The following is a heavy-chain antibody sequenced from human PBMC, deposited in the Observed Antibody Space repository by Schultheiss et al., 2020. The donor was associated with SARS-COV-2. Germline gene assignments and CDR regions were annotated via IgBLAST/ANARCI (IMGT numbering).Heavy chain of an antibody. Sequence: SETLSLTCTVSGGSISSYYWSWIRQPPGKGLEWIGYIYYSGSTNYNPSLKSRVTISVDTSKNQFSLKLSSVTAADTAVYYCARGGYCSSTSCQKWFDPWGQGTLVTVSS. J-gene: IGHJ5*02. D-gene: IGHD2-2*01. V-gene: IGHV4-59*01. CDR2: IYYSGST. CDR3: ARGGYCSSTSCQKWFDP. CDR1: GGSISSYY.